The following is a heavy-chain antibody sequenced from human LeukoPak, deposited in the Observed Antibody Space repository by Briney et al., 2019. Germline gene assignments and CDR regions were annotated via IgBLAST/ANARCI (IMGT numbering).Heavy chain of an antibody. CDR3: ARDRDYASDY. CDR2: INADSSAM. J-gene: IGHJ4*02. CDR1: GFTFTTYS. D-gene: IGHD2-2*01. V-gene: IGHV3-48*01. Sequence: GGSLRPSCVASGFTFTTYSMNWVRQAPGKGLEWISNINADSSAMYYVDSVKGRFTISRDNAKSSVFLQMNSLRAEDTAVYYCARDRDYASDYWGQGTLVTVSS.